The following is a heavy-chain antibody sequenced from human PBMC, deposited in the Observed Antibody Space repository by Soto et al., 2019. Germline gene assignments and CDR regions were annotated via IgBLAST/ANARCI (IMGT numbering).Heavy chain of an antibody. J-gene: IGHJ6*02. CDR2: IIPIFGTA. Sequence: QVQLVQSGAEVKKPGSSVKVSFKASGGTFSSYAISWVRQAPGQGLEWMGGIIPIFGTANYAQPFQGRVTMTADESPSTAYMELSSLISEDTAVSYCASSVAKYYYYGMDVWGQGTTVTVSS. D-gene: IGHD5-12*01. CDR3: ASSVAKYYYYGMDV. CDR1: GGTFSSYA. V-gene: IGHV1-69*12.